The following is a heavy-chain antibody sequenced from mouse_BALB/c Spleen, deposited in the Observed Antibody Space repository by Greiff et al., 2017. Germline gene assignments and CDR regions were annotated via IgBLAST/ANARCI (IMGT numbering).Heavy chain of an antibody. Sequence: EVHLVESGGGLVKPGGSLKLSCAASGFTFSSYAMSWVRQSPEKRLEWVAEISSGGSYTYYPDTVTGRFTISRDNAKNTLYLEMSSLRSEDKAMYYCARVEGFCDYWGQGTTLTVSS. CDR3: ARVEGFCDY. J-gene: IGHJ2*01. V-gene: IGHV5-9-4*01. CDR2: ISSGGSYT. CDR1: GFTFSSYA.